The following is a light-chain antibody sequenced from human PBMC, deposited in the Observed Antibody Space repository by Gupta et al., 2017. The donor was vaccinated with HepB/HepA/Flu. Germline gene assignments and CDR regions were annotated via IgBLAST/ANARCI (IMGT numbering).Light chain of an antibody. J-gene: IGKJ2*01. CDR1: PSLVSTDGHTY. V-gene: IGKV2-30*01. CDR3: MQCYSTPRT. Sequence: TPSPLSLPVTLAQPASISCTSSPSLVSTDGHTYFDWFHQGPGQSPRRLIYKVSKLECGVPDRFSGSGSGTDFTLNISRLEPEDFGVYYCMQCYSTPRTFGQGTKLEIK. CDR2: KVS.